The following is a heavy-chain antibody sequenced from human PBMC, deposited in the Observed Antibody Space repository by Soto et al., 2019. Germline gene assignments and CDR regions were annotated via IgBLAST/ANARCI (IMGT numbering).Heavy chain of an antibody. J-gene: IGHJ3*02. CDR1: GFTFSSHW. CDR2: IKQDGSDK. D-gene: IGHD2-8*01. Sequence: EVQLVESGGGLVQPGGSLRLSCAASGFTFSSHWMTWVRQAPGKGLEWVANIKQDGSDKYYVDSVKGRFTISRDNAKNSVYLQMNRLRAEDTAVYHCARGGGYCTNYDCRGEAYDMWGHGTMVTVSS. V-gene: IGHV3-7*04. CDR3: ARGGGYCTNYDCRGEAYDM.